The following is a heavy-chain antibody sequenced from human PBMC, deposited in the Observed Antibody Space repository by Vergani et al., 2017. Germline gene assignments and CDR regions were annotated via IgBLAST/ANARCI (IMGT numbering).Heavy chain of an antibody. J-gene: IGHJ2*01. V-gene: IGHV3-21*01. CDR1: GFTFSSYS. D-gene: IGHD2-2*01. Sequence: EVQLVESGGGLVKPGGSLRLSCAASGFTFSSYSMNWVRQAPGKGLEWVSSISSSSRYIYYADSVKGRFTISRDNAKNSLYLQMNSRRAEDTAVYYCARDRLFCSSTSCYSQAWYFDLWGRGTLVTVSS. CDR2: ISSSSRYI. CDR3: ARDRLFCSSTSCYSQAWYFDL.